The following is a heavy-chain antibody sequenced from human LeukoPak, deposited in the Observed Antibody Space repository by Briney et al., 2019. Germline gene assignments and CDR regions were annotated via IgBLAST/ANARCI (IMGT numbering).Heavy chain of an antibody. V-gene: IGHV1-18*01. Sequence: ASVKVSCKASGYTFTSYGISWVRQPPGQGLEWMGWISACNGNTNYAQKLQGRVTMTGDTSISTAYMELSRLRSDDTAVYYCARVPAGSSGAFDIWGQGTMVTVSS. J-gene: IGHJ3*02. CDR2: ISACNGNT. CDR3: ARVPAGSSGAFDI. D-gene: IGHD6-19*01. CDR1: GYTFTSYG.